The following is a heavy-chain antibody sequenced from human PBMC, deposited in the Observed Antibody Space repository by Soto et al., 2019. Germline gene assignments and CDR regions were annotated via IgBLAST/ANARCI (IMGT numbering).Heavy chain of an antibody. Sequence: QVQLQESGPGLVKPSQTLSLTCTVSGGSISSGAYFWSWIRQYQGKGLEWIGYIYYSGSTYYNPSLKTRVTISLDTSKSQFSLKLSSMTAADTAVYYCARGRALYSNYDSWGQGTLVTVSS. CDR1: GGSISSGAYF. D-gene: IGHD4-4*01. CDR3: ARGRALYSNYDS. J-gene: IGHJ5*01. CDR2: IYYSGST. V-gene: IGHV4-31*03.